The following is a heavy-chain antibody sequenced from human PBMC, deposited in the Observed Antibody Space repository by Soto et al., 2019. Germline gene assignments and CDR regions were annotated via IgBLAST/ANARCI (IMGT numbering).Heavy chain of an antibody. CDR2: ISAYNGNT. V-gene: IGHV1-18*01. CDR1: GYPFASYG. CDR3: ARTDCGAYFAY. Sequence: GASVKVSCKAPGYPFASYGSRWVRQAPGQGLEWMGWISAYNGNTNYAQKLQGRVTMTTDTSTSTAYMELRSLSSDDTAVYYGARTDCGAYFAYRGQGTLVIVSS. D-gene: IGHD4-17*01. J-gene: IGHJ4*02.